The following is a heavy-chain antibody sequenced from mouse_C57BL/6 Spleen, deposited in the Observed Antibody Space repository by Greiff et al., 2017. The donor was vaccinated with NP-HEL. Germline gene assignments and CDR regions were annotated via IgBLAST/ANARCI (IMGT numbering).Heavy chain of an antibody. D-gene: IGHD1-1*01. CDR3: ARRGDYYGSRGDWYFDV. Sequence: QVQLQQPGAELVKPGASVKMSCKASGYTFTSYWITWVKQRPGQGLEWIGDIYPGSGSTNYNEKFKSKATLTVDTSSSTAYMQLSSLTSEASAVYYCARRGDYYGSRGDWYFDVWGTGTTVTVSS. J-gene: IGHJ1*03. V-gene: IGHV1-55*01. CDR2: IYPGSGST. CDR1: GYTFTSYW.